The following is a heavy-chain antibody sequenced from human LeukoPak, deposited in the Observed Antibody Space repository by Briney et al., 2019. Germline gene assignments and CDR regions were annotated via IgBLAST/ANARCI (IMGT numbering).Heavy chain of an antibody. V-gene: IGHV4-34*01. Sequence: SETLSLTCGVQGEFLSGYYWSWIRQPPGKGLEWIGEISHSGITNYSPSLQSRVTISVDTSKNQFSLKLTSVTAADTAVYYCARGTYYYWGQGSLVTVSS. J-gene: IGHJ4*02. CDR3: ARGTYYY. CDR2: ISHSGIT. D-gene: IGHD3-10*01. CDR1: GEFLSGYY.